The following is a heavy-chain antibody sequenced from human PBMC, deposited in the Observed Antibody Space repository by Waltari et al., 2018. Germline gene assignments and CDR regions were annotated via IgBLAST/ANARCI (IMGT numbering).Heavy chain of an antibody. J-gene: IGHJ6*02. D-gene: IGHD6-25*01. V-gene: IGHV3-30-3*01. CDR1: GFTFSSYA. Sequence: QVQLVESGGGVVQPGRSLRLSCAASGFTFSSYAMHWVRQAPGKGLEWVAVISYDGSNKYYADSVKGRFTISRDNSKNTLYLQMNSLRAEDTAVYYCAAQRAGVYYYGMDVWGQGTTVTVSS. CDR2: ISYDGSNK. CDR3: AAQRAGVYYYGMDV.